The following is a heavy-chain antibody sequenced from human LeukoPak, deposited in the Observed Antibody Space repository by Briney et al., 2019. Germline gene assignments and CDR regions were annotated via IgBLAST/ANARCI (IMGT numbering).Heavy chain of an antibody. CDR1: GFTFSSYA. V-gene: IGHV3-30*04. J-gene: IGHJ4*02. Sequence: GRSLRLSCAASGFTFSSYAMHWVRQAPGKGLEWEAVISYDGSNKYYADSVKGRFTISRDNSKNTLYLQMNSLRAEDTAVYYCARDPRNPIWPNYYFDYWGQGTLVTVSS. CDR3: ARDPRNPIWPNYYFDY. CDR2: ISYDGSNK. D-gene: IGHD3-3*01.